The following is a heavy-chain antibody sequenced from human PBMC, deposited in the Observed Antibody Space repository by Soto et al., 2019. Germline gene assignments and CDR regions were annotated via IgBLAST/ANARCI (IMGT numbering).Heavy chain of an antibody. CDR2: ISGSGCRT. Sequence: EVQLLESGGVLVQPGGSLRLSCAASGFTFSTYAMTWVRQAPGKGLEWVSSISGSGCRTYYADSVMGRLTISRDNSKNTLYLKTNSLRAEDTAVYYCAKAGDYHGSERSFPLDYWGQGTLVPVSS. CDR1: GFTFSTYA. J-gene: IGHJ4*02. V-gene: IGHV3-23*01. D-gene: IGHD3-10*01. CDR3: AKAGDYHGSERSFPLDY.